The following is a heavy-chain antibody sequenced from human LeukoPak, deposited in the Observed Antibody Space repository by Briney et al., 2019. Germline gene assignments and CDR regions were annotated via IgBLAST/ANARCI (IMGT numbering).Heavy chain of an antibody. D-gene: IGHD6-19*01. V-gene: IGHV3-15*01. CDR3: TTDFFWLDLGEAFDI. Sequence: GGSLRLSCAASGFTFSSAWMSWVRQAPGKGLEWVGRIKSKTDGGTTDYAAPVKGRFTISRDDSKNTLYLQMDSLKTEDTAVYYCTTDFFWLDLGEAFDIWGQGTMVTVSS. CDR2: IKSKTDGGTT. CDR1: GFTFSSAW. J-gene: IGHJ3*02.